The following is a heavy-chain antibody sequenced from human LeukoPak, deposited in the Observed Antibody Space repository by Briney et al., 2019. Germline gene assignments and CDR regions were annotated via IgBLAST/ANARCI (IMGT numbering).Heavy chain of an antibody. V-gene: IGHV1-69*13. CDR1: GGTFSSYA. CDR3: ARGITMARGPLNFDY. J-gene: IGHJ4*02. D-gene: IGHD3-10*01. Sequence: GASVKVSCKASGGTFSSYAISWVRQAPGQGLEWMGGIIPIFGTANYAQKFQGRVTITADESTSTAYMELSSLRSEDTAVYYCARGITMARGPLNFDYWGQGTLVTVSS. CDR2: IIPIFGTA.